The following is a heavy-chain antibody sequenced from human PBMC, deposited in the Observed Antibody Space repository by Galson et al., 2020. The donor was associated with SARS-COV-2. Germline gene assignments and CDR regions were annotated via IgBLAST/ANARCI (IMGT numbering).Heavy chain of an antibody. CDR2: IYYRGST. Sequence: SETLSLTCAVSGGSISSGGYSWSWIRQPPGKGLEWIGNIYYRGSTYYNPSLKSRVTISVDTSKNQFSLKLSSVTAADTAVYYCARVSAYSSIYNGFDPWGQGTLVTVSS. J-gene: IGHJ5*02. CDR1: GGSISSGGYS. V-gene: IGHV4-30-4*07. CDR3: ARVSAYSSIYNGFDP. D-gene: IGHD6-13*01.